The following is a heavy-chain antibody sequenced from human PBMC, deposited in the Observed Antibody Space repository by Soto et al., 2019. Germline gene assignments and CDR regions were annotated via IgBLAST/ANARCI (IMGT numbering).Heavy chain of an antibody. CDR2: ISAYNGNT. CDR3: ARDPIFGVVIPSYYYGMDV. J-gene: IGHJ6*02. CDR1: GYTFTSYG. V-gene: IGHV1-18*01. D-gene: IGHD3-3*01. Sequence: ASVKVSCKASGYTFTSYGISWVRQAPGQGLEWMGWISAYNGNTNYAQKLQGRVTMTTDTSTSTAYMELRSLRSDDTAVYYCARDPIFGVVIPSYYYGMDVWGQGTTVTVSS.